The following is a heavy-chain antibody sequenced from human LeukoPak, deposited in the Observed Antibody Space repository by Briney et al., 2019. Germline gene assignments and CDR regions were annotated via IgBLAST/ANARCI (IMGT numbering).Heavy chain of an antibody. J-gene: IGHJ3*02. V-gene: IGHV4-34*01. Sequence: SETLSLTCAVYGGSFSGYYWSWIRQPPGKGLEWIGEINHSGSTNYNPSLKSRVTISVDTSKNQFSLKLSSVTAADTAVYYCARAHIVVVTAIENDAFDIWGQGTMVTVSS. CDR1: GGSFSGYY. CDR3: ARAHIVVVTAIENDAFDI. D-gene: IGHD2-21*02. CDR2: INHSGST.